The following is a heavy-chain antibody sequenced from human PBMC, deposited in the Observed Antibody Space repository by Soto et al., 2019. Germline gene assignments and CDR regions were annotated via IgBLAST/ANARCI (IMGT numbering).Heavy chain of an antibody. CDR2: IDGSGNT. J-gene: IGHJ4*02. Sequence: QVQLQQWGAGLLKPSETLSLTCAVNSESLSGYYWSWIRQSPGKGLEWIGEIDGSGNTNYSPSLRSRVAMSVDTSKIHFSLNLNSVSAADTAAYYCVVDRGRLVGFDYCGQGNLVTVAS. CDR3: VVDRGRLVGFDY. V-gene: IGHV4-34*01. CDR1: SESLSGYY. D-gene: IGHD1-26*01.